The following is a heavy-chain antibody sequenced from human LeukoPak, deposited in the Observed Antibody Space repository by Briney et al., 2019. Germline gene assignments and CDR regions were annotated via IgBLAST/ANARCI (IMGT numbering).Heavy chain of an antibody. V-gene: IGHV1-46*01. CDR2: INPSGGST. Sequence: ASVKVSCKASGYTFTSYYMHWVRQAPGQGLEWMGIINPSGGSTSYAQKFQGRVTTTRDTSTSTVYMELSSLRSEDTAVYYCAREITKDVFLDAFDIWGQGTMVTVSS. CDR3: AREITKDVFLDAFDI. CDR1: GYTFTSYY. D-gene: IGHD3-16*01. J-gene: IGHJ3*02.